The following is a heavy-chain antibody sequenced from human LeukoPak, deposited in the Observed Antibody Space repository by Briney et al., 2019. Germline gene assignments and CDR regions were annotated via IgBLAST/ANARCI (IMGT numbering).Heavy chain of an antibody. Sequence: PGGSLRLSCAASGFTFSSYGMHWVRQAPGKGLEGVAVIWYDGSNKYYADSVKGRFTISRDNSKNTLYLQMNSLRAEDTAVYYCARDMYSSSWYDGWGQGTLVTVSS. CDR3: ARDMYSSSWYDG. CDR1: GFTFSSYG. D-gene: IGHD6-13*01. CDR2: IWYDGSNK. V-gene: IGHV3-33*01. J-gene: IGHJ4*02.